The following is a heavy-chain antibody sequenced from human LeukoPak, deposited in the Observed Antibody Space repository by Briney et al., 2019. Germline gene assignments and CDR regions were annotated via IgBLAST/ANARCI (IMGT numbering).Heavy chain of an antibody. D-gene: IGHD3-22*01. CDR1: GFTFSSYE. CDR2: ISSSGSTI. V-gene: IGHV3-48*03. J-gene: IGHJ4*02. Sequence: GGSLRLSCAASGFTFSSYEMNWVRQAPGKGLEWVSYISSSGSTIYYADSVKGRFTISRDNAKNSLYLQMNSLRAEDTAVYYCARGWQGMWLFDQWGQGTLVTVAS. CDR3: ARGWQGMWLFDQ.